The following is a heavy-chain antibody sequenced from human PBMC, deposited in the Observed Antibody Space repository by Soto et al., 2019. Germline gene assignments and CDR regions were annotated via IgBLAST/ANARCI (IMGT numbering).Heavy chain of an antibody. J-gene: IGHJ4*02. CDR2: IYSSGNT. V-gene: IGHV3-53*02. CDR1: GFTVRSNY. Sequence: EVQLVETGGGLIQPGGSLRLSCAVSGFTVRSNYMSWVRQAPGKGLEWVSIIYSSGNTYYADSVKGRFTMSRDTSNNTVFLKMSTLSAEDTPVYYWARLSSRFGYWGQGTLVTVSS. CDR3: ARLSSRFGY. D-gene: IGHD3-16*01.